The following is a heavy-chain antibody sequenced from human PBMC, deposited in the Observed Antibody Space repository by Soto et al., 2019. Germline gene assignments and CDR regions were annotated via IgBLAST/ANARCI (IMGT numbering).Heavy chain of an antibody. CDR3: AKGRRYYDFWSGYYYYFEY. D-gene: IGHD3-3*01. CDR2: ISGSGGST. CDR1: GFTFSSYA. J-gene: IGHJ4*02. V-gene: IGHV3-23*01. Sequence: GGSLRLSCAASGFTFSSYAMSWVRQAPGKGLEWVSAISGSGGSTYYADSVKGRFTISRDNSKNTLYLQMNSLRAEDTAVYYCAKGRRYYDFWSGYYYYFEYWGPGTLVTVSS.